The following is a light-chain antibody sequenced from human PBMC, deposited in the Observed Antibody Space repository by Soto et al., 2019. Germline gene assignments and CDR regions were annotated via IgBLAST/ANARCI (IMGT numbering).Light chain of an antibody. Sequence: QSALTQPASLSGSPGQSITISCTGTSRDVGGYNYVSWYQKHPGKAPKLMIYDVNNRPSGVSNRFSGSKSGNTASLTISGLQAEDEADYYCTSYTSSSTYVFGTGTKVTVL. CDR2: DVN. V-gene: IGLV2-14*01. CDR1: SRDVGGYNY. CDR3: TSYTSSSTYV. J-gene: IGLJ1*01.